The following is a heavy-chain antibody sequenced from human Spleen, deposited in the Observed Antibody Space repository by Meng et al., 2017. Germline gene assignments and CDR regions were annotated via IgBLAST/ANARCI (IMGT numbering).Heavy chain of an antibody. CDR1: GGSIGRYY. Sequence: SETLSLTCTVSGGSIGRYYWVWIRQPPGKGLEYIGYIFYSGSTNFNPSLESRVTMSVDTSKNQFSLKLGSVTAADTAVYYCARGDTSGWYSYWGQGTLVTVSS. J-gene: IGHJ4*02. CDR3: ARGDTSGWYSY. CDR2: IFYSGST. D-gene: IGHD6-19*01. V-gene: IGHV4-59*01.